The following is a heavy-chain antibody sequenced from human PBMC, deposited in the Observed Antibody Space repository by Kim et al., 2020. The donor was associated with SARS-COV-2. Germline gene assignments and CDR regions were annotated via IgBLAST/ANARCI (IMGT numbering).Heavy chain of an antibody. Sequence: SETLSLTCTVSGGSISSGGYYWSWIRQHPGKGLEWIGYIYYSGSTYYNPSLKSRVTISVDTSKNQFSLKSSSVTAADAAVYYCASGAEISSSWYGGLYYYGMAVWGQGTTITVSS. CDR3: ASGAEISSSWYGGLYYYGMAV. CDR2: IYYSGST. V-gene: IGHV4-31*03. D-gene: IGHD6-13*01. J-gene: IGHJ6*02. CDR1: GGSISSGGYY.